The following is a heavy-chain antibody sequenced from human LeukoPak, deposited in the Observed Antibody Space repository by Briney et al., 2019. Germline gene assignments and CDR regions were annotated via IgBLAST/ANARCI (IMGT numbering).Heavy chain of an antibody. D-gene: IGHD1-26*01. J-gene: IGHJ6*03. CDR2: ISSSSSYI. CDR3: ARDPYSGSYGDSYYYYMDV. V-gene: IGHV3-21*01. Sequence: GGSLRLSCVASGFTFSSYSMNWVRQAPGKGPEWVSSISSSSSYIYYADSVKGRFTISRDNAKNSLYLQMNSLRAEDTAIYYCARDPYSGSYGDSYYYYMDVWGKGTTVTISS. CDR1: GFTFSSYS.